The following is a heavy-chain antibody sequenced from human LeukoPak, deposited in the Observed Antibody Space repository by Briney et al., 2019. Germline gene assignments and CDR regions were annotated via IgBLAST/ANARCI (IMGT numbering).Heavy chain of an antibody. Sequence: GGSLRLSCAASGFTFSSYDMHWVRQAPGRGLEWVSAICIAGDTYYPGSGKGRFTISREEGKNSVYLQMNSLKDGDTAVYYCIRGGIQVSGIDAFDIWGQGTMVTVSS. CDR3: IRGGIQVSGIDAFDI. J-gene: IGHJ3*02. CDR2: ICIAGDT. CDR1: GFTFSSYD. V-gene: IGHV3-13*01. D-gene: IGHD5/OR15-5a*01.